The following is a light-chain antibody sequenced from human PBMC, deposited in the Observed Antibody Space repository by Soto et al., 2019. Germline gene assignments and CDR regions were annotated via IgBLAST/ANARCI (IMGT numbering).Light chain of an antibody. CDR2: DAS. Sequence: PGERATLSCRASQSVSSYLAWYQQKPGQAPRLLIYDASNRATGIPARFSGSGSGTDFTLTISSLEPEDFAVYYCQQRSNWPRGTFGQGTKV. V-gene: IGKV3-11*01. CDR3: QQRSNWPRGT. CDR1: QSVSSY. J-gene: IGKJ2*01.